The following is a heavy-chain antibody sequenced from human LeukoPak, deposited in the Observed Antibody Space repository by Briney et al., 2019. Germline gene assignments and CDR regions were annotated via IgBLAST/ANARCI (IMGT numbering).Heavy chain of an antibody. CDR3: ARDQGGSSWYSPHYYYYGRDV. CDR1: GGSISSYY. V-gene: IGHV4-59*01. CDR2: IYYSGST. J-gene: IGHJ6*02. D-gene: IGHD6-13*01. Sequence: SETLSLTCTVSGGSISSYYWSWIRQPPGKGLEWIGYIYYSGSTNYNPSLKSRVTISVDTSKNQFSLKLSSVTAADTAVYYCARDQGGSSWYSPHYYYYGRDVWGQGTTVNVSS.